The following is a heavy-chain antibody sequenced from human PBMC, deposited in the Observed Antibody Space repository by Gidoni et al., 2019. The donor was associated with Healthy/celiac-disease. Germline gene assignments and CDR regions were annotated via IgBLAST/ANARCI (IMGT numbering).Heavy chain of an antibody. V-gene: IGHV1-69*01. CDR3: ARAVPAATYYFDY. J-gene: IGHJ4*02. Sequence: QVQLVQSGAEVKKPGSSVKVPCKASGGTFSSYAISWVRQAPGQGLEWMGGIIPIFGTANYAQKFQGRVTITADESTGTAYMELSSLRSEDTAVYYCARAVPAATYYFDYWGQGTLVTVSA. CDR1: GGTFSSYA. D-gene: IGHD2-2*01. CDR2: IIPIFGTA.